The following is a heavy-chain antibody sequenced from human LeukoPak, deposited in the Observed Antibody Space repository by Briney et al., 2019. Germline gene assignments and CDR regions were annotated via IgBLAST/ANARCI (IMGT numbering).Heavy chain of an antibody. CDR1: GYSFTSYG. V-gene: IGHV1-18*01. D-gene: IGHD1-14*01. Sequence: TGESLKISCKGSGYSFTSYGISWVRQAPGQGLEWMGRISAYNGNTNYAQKLQGRVTMTTDTSTSTAYMELRSLRSDDTAVYYCARGRPRVAFDIWGQGTMVTVSS. J-gene: IGHJ3*02. CDR2: ISAYNGNT. CDR3: ARGRPRVAFDI.